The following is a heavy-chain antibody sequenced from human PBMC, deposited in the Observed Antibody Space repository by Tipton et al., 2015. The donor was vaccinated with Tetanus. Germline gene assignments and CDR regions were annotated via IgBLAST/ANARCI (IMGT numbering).Heavy chain of an antibody. CDR2: LNPSGSST. CDR3: AKEFQRARIRFFDS. Sequence: QVQLVQSGGGLVKPGGSLRLSCTASGFTFSDFYMGWIRQAPGKGLEWVSYLNPSGSSTYYADSLKGRFTISRDSAKNLLFLQMNNLGAEDTAVYYCAKEFQRARIRFFDSWGQGTQVTASS. J-gene: IGHJ4*02. CDR1: GFTFSDFY. D-gene: IGHD3-10*01. V-gene: IGHV3-11*01.